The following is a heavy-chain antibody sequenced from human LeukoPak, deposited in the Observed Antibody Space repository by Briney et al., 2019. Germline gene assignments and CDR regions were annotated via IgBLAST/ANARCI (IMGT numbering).Heavy chain of an antibody. J-gene: IGHJ6*03. CDR2: ISAYNGNT. V-gene: IGHV1-18*01. CDR3: ARESIVVGKGGYYYYYMDV. CDR1: GYTFTSYG. D-gene: IGHD3-22*01. Sequence: GASVKVSRKASGYTFTSYGISWVRQALGQGLEWMGWISAYNGNTNYAQKLQGRVTMTTDTSTSTAYMELRSLRSDDTAVYYCARESIVVGKGGYYYYYMDVWGKGTTVTVSS.